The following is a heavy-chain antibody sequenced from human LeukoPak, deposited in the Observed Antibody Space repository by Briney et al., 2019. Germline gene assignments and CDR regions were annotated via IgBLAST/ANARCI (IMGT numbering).Heavy chain of an antibody. Sequence: PGGSLRLSCAASGFTVTSNFMTWVRQAPGKGLECVSLIYSDGTTYYVDSAKGRFTISRDSSKNTLYLQMSSLRAEDTAVYYCARNSFLLRSISYYYYMDVWGKGTTVTVS. D-gene: IGHD2-2*01. CDR1: GFTVTSNF. CDR2: IYSDGTT. CDR3: ARNSFLLRSISYYYYMDV. J-gene: IGHJ6*03. V-gene: IGHV3-66*02.